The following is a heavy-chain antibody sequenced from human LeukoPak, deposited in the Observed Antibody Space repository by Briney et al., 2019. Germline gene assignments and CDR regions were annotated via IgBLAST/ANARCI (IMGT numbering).Heavy chain of an antibody. CDR3: ASLPDVEYPYDSSGYYYSFDY. V-gene: IGHV4-39*01. Sequence: SETLSLTCTVSRGSICSSSYYWGWIRQPPGKGLEWIGSIYYSGSTYYNPSLKSRVTISVDTSKNQFSLKLSSVTAADTAVYYCASLPDVEYPYDSSGYYYSFDYWGQGTLVTVSS. CDR1: RGSICSSSYY. D-gene: IGHD3-22*01. CDR2: IYYSGST. J-gene: IGHJ4*02.